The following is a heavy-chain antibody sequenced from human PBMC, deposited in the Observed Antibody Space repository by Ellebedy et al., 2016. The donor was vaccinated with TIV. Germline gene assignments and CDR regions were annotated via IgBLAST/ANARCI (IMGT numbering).Heavy chain of an antibody. Sequence: SQTLSLTCXISGDSVPSNSVAWHWLRQSPSRGLEWLGRTYYRSKWHNDYAVSVKSRITINPDTSKNQFSLQLNSVTPGDTAVYYCARGWSSGWYMDYWGQGTLVTVSS. CDR2: TYYRSKWHN. CDR1: GDSVPSNSVA. CDR3: ARGWSSGWYMDY. J-gene: IGHJ4*02. V-gene: IGHV6-1*01. D-gene: IGHD6-19*01.